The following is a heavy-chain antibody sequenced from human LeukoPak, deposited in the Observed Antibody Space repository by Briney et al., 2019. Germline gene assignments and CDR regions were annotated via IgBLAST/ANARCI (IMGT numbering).Heavy chain of an antibody. CDR3: ARHVRDGYNSIVPFDY. J-gene: IGHJ4*02. Sequence: SETLSLTCTVSGGSISSSSYYWGWIRQPPGKGLEWIGSIYYSGSTYYNPSLKSRVTISVDTSKNQFFLKLSSVTAADTAVYYCARHVRDGYNSIVPFDYWGQGTLVTVSS. V-gene: IGHV4-39*01. CDR2: IYYSGST. D-gene: IGHD5-24*01. CDR1: GGSISSSSYY.